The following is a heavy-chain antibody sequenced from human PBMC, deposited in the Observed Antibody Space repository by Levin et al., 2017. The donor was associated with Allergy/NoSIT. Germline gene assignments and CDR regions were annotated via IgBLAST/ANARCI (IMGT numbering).Heavy chain of an antibody. D-gene: IGHD3-22*01. CDR3: TTLHVPYYYDSSGY. J-gene: IGHJ4*02. V-gene: IGHV3-15*01. CDR2: IKSKTDGGTT. CDR1: GFTFSNAW. Sequence: PGGSLRLSCAASGFTFSNAWMSWVRQAPGKGLEWVGRIKSKTDGGTTDYAAPVKGRFTISRDDSKNTLYLQMNSLKTEDTAVYYCTTLHVPYYYDSSGYWGQGTLVTVSS.